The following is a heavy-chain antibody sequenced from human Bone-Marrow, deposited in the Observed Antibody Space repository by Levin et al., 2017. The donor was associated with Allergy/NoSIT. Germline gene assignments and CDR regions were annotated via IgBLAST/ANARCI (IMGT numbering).Heavy chain of an antibody. D-gene: IGHD6-19*01. CDR3: AKVPGYSSGWVGRGYFQH. Sequence: GESLKISCAASGFTFSSYAMSWVRQAPGKGLEWVSAISGSGGSTYYADSVKGRFTISRDNSKNTLYLQMNSLRAEDTAVYYCAKVPGYSSGWVGRGYFQHWGQGTLVTVSS. V-gene: IGHV3-23*01. CDR2: ISGSGGST. J-gene: IGHJ1*01. CDR1: GFTFSSYA.